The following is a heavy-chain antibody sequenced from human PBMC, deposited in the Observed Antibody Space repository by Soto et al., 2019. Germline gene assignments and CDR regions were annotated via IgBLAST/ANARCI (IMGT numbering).Heavy chain of an antibody. Sequence: GESLKISCKGSGYSFTSYWIGWVRQMPGKGLEWMGIIYPGDSDTRYSPSFQGQVTISADKSISTAYLQWSSLKASDTAMYYCARSPSHYYDSSGYYPDALDIWGQGTMVTVSS. V-gene: IGHV5-51*01. CDR1: GYSFTSYW. D-gene: IGHD3-22*01. J-gene: IGHJ3*02. CDR3: ARSPSHYYDSSGYYPDALDI. CDR2: IYPGDSDT.